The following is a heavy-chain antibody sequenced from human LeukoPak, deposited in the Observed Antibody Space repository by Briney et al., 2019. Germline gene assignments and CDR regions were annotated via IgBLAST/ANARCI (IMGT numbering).Heavy chain of an antibody. V-gene: IGHV3-30*02. J-gene: IGHJ4*02. CDR3: ARTGNPATGDY. Sequence: GGSLRLSCAASGFTFSSYGMHWVRQAPGKGLEWVAFIRFDGSYKDYADSVKGRFTISRDNSKNTLYLQMSSLRAEDTAVYYCARTGNPATGDYWGQGTLVTVSS. CDR2: IRFDGSYK. D-gene: IGHD1-1*01. CDR1: GFTFSSYG.